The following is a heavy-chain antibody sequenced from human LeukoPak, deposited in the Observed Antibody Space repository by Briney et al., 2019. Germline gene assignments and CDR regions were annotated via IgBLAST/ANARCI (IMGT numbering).Heavy chain of an antibody. J-gene: IGHJ4*02. V-gene: IGHV1-2*06. CDR2: INHNSGGT. CDR1: GYTFIGYY. CDR3: ARVGSAMVEWRVDYFDY. D-gene: IGHD5-18*01. Sequence: ASVKVSCKASGYTFIGYYMHWVRQAGGQGLDWMGRINHNSGGTNYVQKFRGRVTMHRDTSITTANMELSRLRSDDTAGYYCARVGSAMVEWRVDYFDYWGQGTLVTVSS.